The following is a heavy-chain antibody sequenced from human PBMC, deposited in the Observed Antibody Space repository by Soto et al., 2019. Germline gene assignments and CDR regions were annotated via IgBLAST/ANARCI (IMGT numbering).Heavy chain of an antibody. CDR2: ISYDGSNK. V-gene: IGHV3-30*18. D-gene: IGHD6-19*01. J-gene: IGHJ4*02. CDR3: AKVFRPYSSGWPFDY. CDR1: GFTFNSYG. Sequence: QVQLVESGGGVVQPGRSLRLSCAASGFTFNSYGMHWVRQAPGKGLEWVAVISYDGSNKYYADSVKGRFTISRDNSKNTLYLQMNSLRAEDTAVYYCAKVFRPYSSGWPFDYWGQGTLVTVSS.